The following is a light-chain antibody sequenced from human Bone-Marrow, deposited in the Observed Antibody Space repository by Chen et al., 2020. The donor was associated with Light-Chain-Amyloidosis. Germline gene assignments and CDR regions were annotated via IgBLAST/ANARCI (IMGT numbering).Light chain of an antibody. V-gene: IGLV3-25*03. Sequence: SYELTQPPSVSVSPGQTARITCSGDDLPTKYAYWYQQKPGQAPVLVIHRDTERPSGISERFSGSSSGTTATLTISGVQAEDEADYKCQSADRSGTYEVIFGGGTKLTVL. CDR2: RDT. CDR3: QSADRSGTYEVI. CDR1: DLPTKY. J-gene: IGLJ2*01.